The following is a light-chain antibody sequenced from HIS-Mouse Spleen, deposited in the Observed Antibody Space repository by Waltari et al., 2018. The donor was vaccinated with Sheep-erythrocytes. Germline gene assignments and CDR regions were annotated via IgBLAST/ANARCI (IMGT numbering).Light chain of an antibody. CDR2: DVS. Sequence: QSALTQPRSVSGSPGQSVTISCTGTSSDVGGYNYVSWYQQHPGKAPKLMLYDVSKRPSGVPDLFSGSKSGNTASLTISGLQAEDEAEYYCCSYAGSYNHVFATGTKVTVL. V-gene: IGLV2-11*01. CDR3: CSYAGSYNHV. CDR1: SSDVGGYNY. J-gene: IGLJ1*01.